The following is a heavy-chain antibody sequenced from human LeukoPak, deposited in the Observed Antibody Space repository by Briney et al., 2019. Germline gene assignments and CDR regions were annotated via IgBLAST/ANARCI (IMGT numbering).Heavy chain of an antibody. J-gene: IGHJ4*02. CDR2: ISSSSSYI. V-gene: IGHV3-21*04. D-gene: IGHD3-22*01. CDR1: GFTFSSYS. CDR3: ARAAYDSSGYLTL. Sequence: GGSLRLSCAASGFTFSSYSMNWVRQAPGKGLEWVSSISSSSSYIYYADSVKGRFTISRDNAKNTLYLQMNSLRAEDTAMFYCARAAYDSSGYLTLWGQGTLVSVSS.